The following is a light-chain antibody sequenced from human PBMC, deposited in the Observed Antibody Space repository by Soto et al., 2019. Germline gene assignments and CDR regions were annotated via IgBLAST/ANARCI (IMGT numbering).Light chain of an antibody. CDR1: QSISYS. J-gene: IGKJ5*01. CDR3: QQRNNWPST. V-gene: IGKV3-11*01. CDR2: AVS. Sequence: EVVLTQSPATLPLSPGERVTLSCTASQSISYSLAWYQHKPGQAPRLVIYAVSNRAAGIPARFTGSGSGTDFTLTISNLEPEDFAVYYCQQRNNWPSTFGQGTRLEIK.